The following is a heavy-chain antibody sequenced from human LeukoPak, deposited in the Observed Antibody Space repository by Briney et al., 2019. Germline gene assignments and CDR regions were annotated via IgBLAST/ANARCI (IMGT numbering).Heavy chain of an antibody. V-gene: IGHV3-30*04. CDR2: ISYDGRKK. D-gene: IGHD1-14*01. CDR1: GFTFSNYA. Sequence: PGKSVRLFCAASGFTFSNYAMHWVRQAPGKRLEWVAVISYDGRKKDYADSAKGRFTISRDNSKNTLYLQMNSLRPDDTAVYFCARDNNGDHWGQGTLVTVSS. J-gene: IGHJ4*02. CDR3: ARDNNGDH.